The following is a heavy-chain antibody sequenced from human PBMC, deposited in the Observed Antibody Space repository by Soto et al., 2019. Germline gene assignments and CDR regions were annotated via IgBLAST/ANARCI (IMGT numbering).Heavy chain of an antibody. J-gene: IGHJ4*02. CDR2: ISSSSSSI. D-gene: IGHD1-7*01. V-gene: IGHV3-11*01. Sequence: PGGSLRLSCAASGFTFSDYYMSWIRQTPGKGLEWISYISSSSSSIYYADSVRGRFTISRDNAKNSLFLQMNTLRAEDTAVYYCTRAGASDWNYVSTSSWGQGTLVTVSS. CDR3: TRAGASDWNYVSTSS. CDR1: GFTFSDYY.